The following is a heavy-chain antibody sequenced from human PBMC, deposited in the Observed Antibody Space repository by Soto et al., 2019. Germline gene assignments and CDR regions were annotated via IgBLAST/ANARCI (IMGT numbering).Heavy chain of an antibody. V-gene: IGHV4-59*01. CDR2: IYYSGST. CDR3: ARDQGMATPSGAFDI. J-gene: IGHJ3*02. CDR1: GGSISSYY. D-gene: IGHD5-12*01. Sequence: SETLSLTCTVSGGSISSYYWSWIRQPPGKGLEWIGYIYYSGSTNYNPSLKSRVTISVDTSKNQFSLKLSSVTAADTAVYYCARDQGMATPSGAFDIWGQGTMVTVSS.